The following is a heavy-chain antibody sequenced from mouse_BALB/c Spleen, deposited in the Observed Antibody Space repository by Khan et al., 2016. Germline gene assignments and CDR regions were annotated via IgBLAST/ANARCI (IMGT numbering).Heavy chain of an antibody. V-gene: IGHV9-3-1*01. J-gene: IGHJ2*01. CDR1: GYTFTNFG. CDR2: INTNTGET. Sequence: QIQLVQSGPELKKPGETVKISCKASGYTFTNFGINWVRQAPGKGLEWMDWINTNTGETTYADDFKGRFAFSVETSASTAYLQINNLKNEDTATXFYTTGNTTVIATRGHYWGQGTTLTVSS. CDR3: TTGNTTVIATRGHY. D-gene: IGHD1-1*01.